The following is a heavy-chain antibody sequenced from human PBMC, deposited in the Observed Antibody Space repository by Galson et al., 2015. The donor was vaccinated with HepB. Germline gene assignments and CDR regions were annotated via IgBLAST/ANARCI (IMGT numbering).Heavy chain of an antibody. CDR3: ARVRTAAPSRRYYMDV. D-gene: IGHD6-13*01. CDR1: GYNYTNYG. CDR2: ISAYNDNT. Sequence: SVKVSCKASGYNYTNYGISWVRQAPGQGLEWVGWISAYNDNTNYAQKLQGRVTMTTDTSTSTAYMELRSLRSDDTAVYYCARVRTAAPSRRYYMDVWGKGTTVTVSS. V-gene: IGHV1-18*01. J-gene: IGHJ6*03.